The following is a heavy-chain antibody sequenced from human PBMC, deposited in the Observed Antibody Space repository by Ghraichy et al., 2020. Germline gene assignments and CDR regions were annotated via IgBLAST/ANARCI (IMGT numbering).Heavy chain of an antibody. V-gene: IGHV4-4*02. CDR1: GGSISSSNW. Sequence: SETLSLTCAVSGGSISSSNWWSWVRQPPGKGLEWIGEIYHSGSTNYNPSFKSRVTVSVDKSKNQLSLKLSSVTAADTAVYYCARSHCSGGSCYSLGWFDPWGQGTLVTVSS. CDR3: ARSHCSGGSCYSLGWFDP. J-gene: IGHJ5*02. CDR2: IYHSGST. D-gene: IGHD2-15*01.